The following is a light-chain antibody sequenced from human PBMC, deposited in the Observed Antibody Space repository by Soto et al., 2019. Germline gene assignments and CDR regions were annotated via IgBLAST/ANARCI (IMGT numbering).Light chain of an antibody. CDR3: QEYSKWPSRT. Sequence: DIVLTQSPATLAVSPGERATLSCRASQSVRINVAWYQQKNGQAPRLLVYGASTRASGIPDRFSGSGSGTEFTLTISSLQSEDFAVYYCQEYSKWPSRTFGPGTKV. V-gene: IGKV3-15*01. J-gene: IGKJ1*01. CDR1: QSVRIN. CDR2: GAS.